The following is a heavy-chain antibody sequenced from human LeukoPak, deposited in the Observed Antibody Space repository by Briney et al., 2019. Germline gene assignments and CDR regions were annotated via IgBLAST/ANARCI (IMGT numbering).Heavy chain of an antibody. CDR1: GGSVSSTSCY. V-gene: IGHV4-39*01. D-gene: IGHD6-19*01. Sequence: SETLSLTCTVSGGSVSSTSCYWGWIRQSPEKGLEWIASIYYSGSTYYDPSLKSRVTISVDTSKNQFSLKLSSVTAADTAVYYCARRPRGNWLGDYFDYWGQGTLVTVSS. CDR2: IYYSGST. J-gene: IGHJ4*02. CDR3: ARRPRGNWLGDYFDY.